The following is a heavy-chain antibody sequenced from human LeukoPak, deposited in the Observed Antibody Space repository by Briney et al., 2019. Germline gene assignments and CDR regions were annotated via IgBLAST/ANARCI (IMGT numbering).Heavy chain of an antibody. D-gene: IGHD3-16*02. CDR2: MNPNSGNT. CDR1: GYTFTSYD. V-gene: IGHV1-8*03. J-gene: IGHJ4*02. CDR3: ARGVMAKTDYVWGGYRSYYFDY. Sequence: GASVKVSCKASGYTFTSYDINWVRQATGQGLEWMGWMNPNSGNTGYAQKFQGRVTITRNTSISTAYMELSSLRSEDTAVYYCARGVMAKTDYVWGGYRSYYFDYWGQGTLVTVSS.